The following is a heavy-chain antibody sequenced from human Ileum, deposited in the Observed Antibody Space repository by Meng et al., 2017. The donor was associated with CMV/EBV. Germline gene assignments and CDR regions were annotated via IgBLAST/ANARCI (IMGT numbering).Heavy chain of an antibody. CDR3: VRDLGDYFDY. CDR1: GDTFSTYA. J-gene: IGHJ4*02. Sequence: VSCKTSGDTFSTYAISWVRQAPGQGLEWIGGIITIISLANYAHKFQDRVTITADKSTNTSYMELSSLRSDDTAVYYCVRDLGDYFDYCGQGTLVTVSS. CDR2: IITIISLA. V-gene: IGHV1-69*10.